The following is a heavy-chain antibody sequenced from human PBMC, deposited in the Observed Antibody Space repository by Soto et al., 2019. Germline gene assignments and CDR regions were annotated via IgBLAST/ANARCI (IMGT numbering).Heavy chain of an antibody. CDR2: IYHSGST. J-gene: IGHJ4*02. Sequence: SETLSLTCAVSGGSISSGGYSWSWIRQPPGKGLEWIGYIYHSGSTYYNPSLKSRVTILVDRSKNQFSLKLSSVTAADTAVYYCARGPPFHWGQGTLVTVSS. V-gene: IGHV4-30-2*01. CDR3: ARGPPFH. D-gene: IGHD3-16*01. CDR1: GGSISSGGYS.